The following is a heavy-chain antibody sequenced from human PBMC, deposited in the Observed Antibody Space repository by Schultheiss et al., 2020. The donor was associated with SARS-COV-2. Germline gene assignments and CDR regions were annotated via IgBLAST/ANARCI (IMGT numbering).Heavy chain of an antibody. Sequence: GSLRLSCTVSGASVSRYYWTWVRQSPGKGLEWIGYISYNGSTKYNPSLRGRVTISLDTSKKQFSLNLTSETTADTAVYYCARGTWFDPWGHGTLVTVSS. J-gene: IGHJ5*02. CDR1: GASVSRYY. V-gene: IGHV4-59*02. CDR3: ARGTWFDP. CDR2: ISYNGST.